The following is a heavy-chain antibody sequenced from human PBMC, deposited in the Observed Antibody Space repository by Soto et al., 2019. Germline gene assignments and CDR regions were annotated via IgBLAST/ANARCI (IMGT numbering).Heavy chain of an antibody. J-gene: IGHJ4*02. CDR1: GYSFTSSG. D-gene: IGHD2-15*01. CDR3: VVAAQPYYFDY. CDR2: ISTDNGNT. Sequence: GESLKISCKGSGYSFTSSGISWVRQAPGQGLEWMGWISTDNGNTKYAQHLQGRVSMTTDTSTSTAYMDLRSLRSDDTAVYYCVVAAQPYYFDYWGQGTLVTVSS. V-gene: IGHV1-18*01.